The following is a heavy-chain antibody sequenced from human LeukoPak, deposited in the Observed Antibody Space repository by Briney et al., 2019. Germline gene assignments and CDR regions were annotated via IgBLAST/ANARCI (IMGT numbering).Heavy chain of an antibody. J-gene: IGHJ5*02. CDR1: GDSVSSNSAA. CDR3: ARAIAASGNNWFDP. CDR2: TYYRSKWYY. Sequence: SQTLSLTCANSGDSVSSNSAAWNWIRQSPSRGLEWLGRTYYRSKWYYDYAVSVKSRITINPDTSKNQFSLQLNSVTPEDTAVYYCARAIAASGNNWFDPWGQGTLVTVSS. V-gene: IGHV6-1*01. D-gene: IGHD6-13*01.